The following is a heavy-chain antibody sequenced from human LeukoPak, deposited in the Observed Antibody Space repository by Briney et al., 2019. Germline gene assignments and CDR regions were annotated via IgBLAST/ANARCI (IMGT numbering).Heavy chain of an antibody. CDR2: IYASGST. J-gene: IGHJ4*02. D-gene: IGHD3-10*01. V-gene: IGHV4-4*07. CDR1: GGSISSYY. CDR3: ARAGYYYGSGSYLY. Sequence: SETLSLTCTVSGGSISSYYWSWIRQPAGKGLEWIGRIYASGSTNYNPSLKSRVTMSVDTSKNQLSLKLTSVTAADTAVYYCARAGYYYGSGSYLYWGQGTLVTVSS.